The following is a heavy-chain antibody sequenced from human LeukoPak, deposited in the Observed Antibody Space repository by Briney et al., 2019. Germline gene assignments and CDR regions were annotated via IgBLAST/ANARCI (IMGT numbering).Heavy chain of an antibody. CDR1: GITFSSYG. D-gene: IGHD2-15*01. Sequence: GGSLRLSCAASGITFSSYGMSWVRQAPGKGLEWVSSISSTGGTTYYADSVKGRFTISRDNSKNTLYLQMNSLRAEDTAVYYCATLSVVVVPAELNWGQGTLVTVSS. CDR3: ATLSVVVVPAELN. V-gene: IGHV3-23*01. J-gene: IGHJ4*02. CDR2: ISSTGGTT.